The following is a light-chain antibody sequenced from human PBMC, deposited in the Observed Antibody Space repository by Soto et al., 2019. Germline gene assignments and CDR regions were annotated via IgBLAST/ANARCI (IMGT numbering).Light chain of an antibody. J-gene: IGLJ2*01. CDR3: SSYTTTSTLV. CDR2: EVI. Sequence: QSALTQPASVSGSPGQSITISCTGTSSDVGGYNYVSWYQQHPGKAPKLMIYEVINRPSGVSSRFSGSKSGNTASLTISGLQAEDEADYYCSSYTTTSTLVFGGGTKLTVL. V-gene: IGLV2-14*01. CDR1: SSDVGGYNY.